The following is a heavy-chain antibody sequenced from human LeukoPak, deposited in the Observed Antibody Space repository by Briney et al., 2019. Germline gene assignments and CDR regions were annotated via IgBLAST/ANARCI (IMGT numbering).Heavy chain of an antibody. CDR2: INSDGSST. V-gene: IGHV3-74*01. J-gene: IGHJ4*02. CDR3: AKDVSRIAVAGSFDY. Sequence: PGGSLRLSCAASGFTFSSYWMHWVRQAPGKGLVWVSRINSDGSSTSYADSVKGRFTISRDNAKNTLYLQMNSLRAEDTAVYYCAKDVSRIAVAGSFDYWGQGTLVTVSS. CDR1: GFTFSSYW. D-gene: IGHD6-19*01.